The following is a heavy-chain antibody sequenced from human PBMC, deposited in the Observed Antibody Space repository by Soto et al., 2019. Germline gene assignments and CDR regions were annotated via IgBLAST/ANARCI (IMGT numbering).Heavy chain of an antibody. CDR2: IYSDDNT. V-gene: IGHV3-53*01. D-gene: IGHD4-17*01. J-gene: IGHJ4*02. CDR3: ARDWNGDKYFDF. Sequence: DVQLVKSGGGLIQPGGSLRLSCAASGITATNGHMSWVRQAPGKGLEWVSVIYSDDNTYYAGSVKGRFTISRDTSKNTVYLQMNSLRAEDTAVYYCARDWNGDKYFDFWDQGSLVTVSS. CDR1: GITATNGH.